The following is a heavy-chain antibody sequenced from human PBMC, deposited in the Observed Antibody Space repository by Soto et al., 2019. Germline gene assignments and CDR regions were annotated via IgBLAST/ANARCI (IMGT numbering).Heavy chain of an antibody. V-gene: IGHV3-48*01. CDR2: ISSSSSTI. J-gene: IGHJ4*02. CDR3: ARGPDIVATITPEYYFDY. CDR1: GFTFSSYS. D-gene: IGHD5-12*01. Sequence: PGGSLRLSCAASGFTFSSYSMNWVRQAPGKGLEWVSYISSSSSTIYYADSVKGRFTIPRDNAKNSLYLQMNSLRAEDTAVYYCARGPDIVATITPEYYFDYWGQGTLVTVSS.